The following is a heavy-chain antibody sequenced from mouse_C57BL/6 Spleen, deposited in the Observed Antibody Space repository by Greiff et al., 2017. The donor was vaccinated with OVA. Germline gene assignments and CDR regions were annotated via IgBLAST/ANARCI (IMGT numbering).Heavy chain of an antibody. D-gene: IGHD1-1*01. CDR1: GFSFNTYA. CDR3: VRQSYYGSSYGYYAMDY. V-gene: IGHV10-1*01. Sequence: DVMLVESGGGLVQPKGSLKLSCAASGFSFNTYAMNWVRQAPGKGLEWVARIRSKSNNYATYYADSVKDRFTISRDDSESMLYLQMNNVKTEDTAMYYCVRQSYYGSSYGYYAMDYWGQGTSVTVSS. CDR2: IRSKSNNYAT. J-gene: IGHJ4*01.